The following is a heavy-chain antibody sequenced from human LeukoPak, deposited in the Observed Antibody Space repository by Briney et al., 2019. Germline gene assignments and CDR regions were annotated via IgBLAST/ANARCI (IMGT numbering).Heavy chain of an antibody. V-gene: IGHV4-34*01. CDR3: AREDSFDGSFDY. Sequence: PSETLSLTCAVYGGSFSGYYWSWIRQPPGKGLEWIGEINHSGSTNYNPSLKSRVTISVDTSKNQFSLKLSSVTAADTAVYYCAREDSFDGSFDYWGQGTLVTVSS. D-gene: IGHD2-15*01. CDR1: GGSFSGYY. J-gene: IGHJ4*02. CDR2: INHSGST.